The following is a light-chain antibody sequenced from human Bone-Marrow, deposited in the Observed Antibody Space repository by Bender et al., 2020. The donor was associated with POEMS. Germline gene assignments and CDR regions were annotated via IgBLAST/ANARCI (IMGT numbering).Light chain of an antibody. CDR2: YDD. CDR1: SSNIGNHG. Sequence: QSVVTQPPSLSEAPRQRVTISCSGSSSNIGNHGVNWYQQLPGEAPQLLIYYDDLLTPGVSDRFSASKSGTSSSRAISELQSEDGARYYGSAWEDSLGGWVFGGGTKLTVL. CDR3: SAWEDSLGGWV. V-gene: IGLV1-36*01. J-gene: IGLJ3*02.